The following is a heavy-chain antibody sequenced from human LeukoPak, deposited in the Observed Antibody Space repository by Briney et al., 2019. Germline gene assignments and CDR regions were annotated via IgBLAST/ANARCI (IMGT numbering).Heavy chain of an antibody. D-gene: IGHD3-3*01. V-gene: IGHV3-23*01. Sequence: PGGSLRLSCAASGFTFSSYAMSWVRQAPGKGLEGVSVISGSGGSTYYADSVKGRFTISRDNSKNTLYLQMNSLRAEDTAVYYCAKFLRAQTIDDAFDIWGQGTMVTVSS. CDR3: AKFLRAQTIDDAFDI. CDR2: ISGSGGST. J-gene: IGHJ3*02. CDR1: GFTFSSYA.